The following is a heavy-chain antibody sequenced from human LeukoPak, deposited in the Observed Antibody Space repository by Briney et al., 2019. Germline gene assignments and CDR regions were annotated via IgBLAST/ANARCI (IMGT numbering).Heavy chain of an antibody. CDR3: AREPPYYYDSSGSEPSFDY. CDR2: IYTSGST. D-gene: IGHD3-22*01. J-gene: IGHJ4*02. V-gene: IGHV4-4*07. Sequence: PSETLSLTCTVSGGSISSYYWSWIRQPAGKGLEWIGRIYTSGSTNYNPSLTSRVTISVDKSKNQFSLKLSSVTAADTAVYYCAREPPYYYDSSGSEPSFDYWGQGTLVTVSS. CDR1: GGSISSYY.